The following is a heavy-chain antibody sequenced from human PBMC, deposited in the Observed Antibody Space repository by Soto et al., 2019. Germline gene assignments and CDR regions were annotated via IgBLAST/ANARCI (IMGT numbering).Heavy chain of an antibody. CDR3: ARDLIAVAGTGCDY. D-gene: IGHD6-19*01. CDR1: GYSISSGYY. CDR2: IYHSGST. J-gene: IGHJ4*02. Sequence: PSETLSLTCAVSGYSISSGYYWGWIRQPPGKGLEWIGSIYHSGSTNYTPSLKGRVTISVDTSKNQFSLKLSSVTAADTAVSYCARDLIAVAGTGCDYWGQGTLVTVS. V-gene: IGHV4-38-2*02.